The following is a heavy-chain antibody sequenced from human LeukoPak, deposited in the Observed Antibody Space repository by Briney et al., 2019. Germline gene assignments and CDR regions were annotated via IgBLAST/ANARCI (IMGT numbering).Heavy chain of an antibody. V-gene: IGHV4-39*07. Sequence: SETLSLTCSVSGGSITRSSYYWGWIRQPPGKGLEWIGNIYYSGNTYYNPSLKSRVSMSVGTSRAQFSLRLSSVTAADTAVYYCARLDPNWYFELWGRGTLVTVSS. CDR2: IYYSGNT. J-gene: IGHJ2*01. CDR3: ARLDPNWYFEL. CDR1: GGSITRSSYY.